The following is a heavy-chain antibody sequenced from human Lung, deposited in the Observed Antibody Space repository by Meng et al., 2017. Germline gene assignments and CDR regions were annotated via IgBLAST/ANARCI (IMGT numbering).Heavy chain of an antibody. D-gene: IGHD4-11*01. V-gene: IGHV4-34*01. CDR2: INHSGST. CDR3: ARGLTTMAHDFDY. Sequence: QAQLQQGGAGLFQPSEPLSLRCVVSGWSFSDYYWSWIRQPPGKGLEWIGEINHSGSTNYNPSLKSRATISVDTSQNNFSLKLSSVTAADSAVYYCARGLTTMAHDFDYWGQGTLVTVSS. J-gene: IGHJ4*02. CDR1: GWSFSDYY.